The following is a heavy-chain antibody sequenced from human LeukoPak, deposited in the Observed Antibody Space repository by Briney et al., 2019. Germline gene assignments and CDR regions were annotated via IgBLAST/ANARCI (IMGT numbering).Heavy chain of an antibody. J-gene: IGHJ5*02. D-gene: IGHD1-26*01. CDR2: IKQDGSEK. CDR1: GFAFSSYW. V-gene: IGHV3-7*01. CDR3: AGARGWEFSS. Sequence: GGSLRLSCAASGFAFSSYWMGWVRQAPGMGLEWVATIKQDGSEKYYLDSVKGRFTISRDNAKNSLFLQMNSLRAEDTAVYYCAGARGWEFSSWGQGTLVTVSS.